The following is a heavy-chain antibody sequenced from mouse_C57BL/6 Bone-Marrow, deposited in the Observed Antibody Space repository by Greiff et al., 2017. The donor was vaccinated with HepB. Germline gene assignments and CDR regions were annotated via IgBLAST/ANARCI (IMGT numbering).Heavy chain of an antibody. Sequence: QVQLKESGAELARPGASVKLSCKASGYTFTSYGISWVKQRTGQGLEWIGEIYPRSGNTYYNEKFKGKATLTADKSSSTAYMELRSLTSEDSAVYFCAVYTQAWLAYGGQGTLVTVSA. CDR3: AVYTQAWLAY. J-gene: IGHJ3*01. CDR2: IYPRSGNT. D-gene: IGHD1-1*01. CDR1: GYTFTSYG. V-gene: IGHV1-81*01.